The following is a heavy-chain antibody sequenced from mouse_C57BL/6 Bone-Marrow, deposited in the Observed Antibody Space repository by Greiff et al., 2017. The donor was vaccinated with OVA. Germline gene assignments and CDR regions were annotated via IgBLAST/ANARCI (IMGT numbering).Heavy chain of an antibody. CDR2: ISSGSSTI. CDR1: GFTFSDYG. V-gene: IGHV5-17*01. D-gene: IGHD2-12*01. J-gene: IGHJ4*01. CDR3: ARHCYSGYNYAMDY. Sequence: EVQLVESGGGLVKPGGSLKLSCAASGFTFSDYGMHWVRQAPEKGLEWVAYISSGSSTIYYADTVKGRFTISRDNAKNTLFLQMTSLRSEDTAMYYCARHCYSGYNYAMDYWGQGTSVTVAS.